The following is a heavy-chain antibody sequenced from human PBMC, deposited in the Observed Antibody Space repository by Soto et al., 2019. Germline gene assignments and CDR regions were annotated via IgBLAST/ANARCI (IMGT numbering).Heavy chain of an antibody. J-gene: IGHJ6*02. CDR1: GFTVSTNY. Sequence: EVQLVESGGGLIQTGGSLRLSCAASGFTVSTNYRTWVRQTPGKGLEWVSIIYSNGNTYYADSVKGRFTISRDNSKNTLYLQMNSLRVDDTAVYYCVVEDLGMEVWGQGTTVTVSS. CDR2: IYSNGNT. V-gene: IGHV3-53*01. D-gene: IGHD2-15*01. CDR3: VVEDLGMEV.